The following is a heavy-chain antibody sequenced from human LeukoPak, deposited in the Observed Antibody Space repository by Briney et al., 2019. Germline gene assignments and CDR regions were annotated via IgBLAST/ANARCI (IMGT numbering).Heavy chain of an antibody. CDR1: GYTFTSYG. J-gene: IGHJ4*02. Sequence: VASVKVSCKASGYTFTSYGISWVRQAPGQGLEWMGWISAYNGNTNYVQKLQGRVTMTTDTSTSTAYMELRSLRSDDTAVYYCARGEALQPYYDFWSGYYTDYSGFLYWGQGTLVTVSS. V-gene: IGHV1-18*01. CDR3: ARGEALQPYYDFWSGYYTDYSGFLY. D-gene: IGHD3-3*01. CDR2: ISAYNGNT.